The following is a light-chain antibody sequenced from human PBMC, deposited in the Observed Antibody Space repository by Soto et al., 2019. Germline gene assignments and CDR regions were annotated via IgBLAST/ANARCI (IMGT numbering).Light chain of an antibody. Sequence: EIVLTQSPGTLSLSPGERATLSCRTSQSVSSSYIAWYQQRPGQAPRLLIYGASKRATDIPDTFSGSGSGTDFTRTISRLEPEDFAVYYCQHYGSSPPLTFGGGTKVEIK. CDR3: QHYGSSPPLT. J-gene: IGKJ4*01. CDR1: QSVSSSY. V-gene: IGKV3-20*01. CDR2: GAS.